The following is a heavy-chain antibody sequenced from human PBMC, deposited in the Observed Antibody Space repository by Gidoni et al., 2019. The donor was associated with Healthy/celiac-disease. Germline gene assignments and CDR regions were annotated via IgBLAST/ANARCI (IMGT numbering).Heavy chain of an antibody. CDR3: ARDVAIVVVVAAEHGTPFDY. CDR1: GFTFSSYA. D-gene: IGHD2-15*01. CDR2: ISYDGSNK. V-gene: IGHV3-30-3*01. Sequence: QVQLVESVGGVVQPGRSLRLSCAASGFTFSSYAMHWVRKARGKGLEWVAVISYDGSNKYYADSVKGRFTISRDNSKNTLYLQMNSLRAEDTAVYYCARDVAIVVVVAAEHGTPFDYWGQGALVTVSS. J-gene: IGHJ4*02.